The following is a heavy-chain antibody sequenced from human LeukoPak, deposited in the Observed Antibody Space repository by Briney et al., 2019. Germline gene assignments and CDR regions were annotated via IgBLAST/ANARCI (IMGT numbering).Heavy chain of an antibody. D-gene: IGHD5-12*01. V-gene: IGHV4-38-2*02. J-gene: IGHJ4*02. CDR3: ARDYSGYEGVPDY. Sequence: SETLSLTCAVSGYSISSGYYWGWIRQPPGKGLEWIGSIYHSGSTYYNPSLKSRVTISVDTSKNQFSLKLSSVTAADTAVYYCARDYSGYEGVPDYWGQGTLATVSS. CDR2: IYHSGST. CDR1: GYSISSGYY.